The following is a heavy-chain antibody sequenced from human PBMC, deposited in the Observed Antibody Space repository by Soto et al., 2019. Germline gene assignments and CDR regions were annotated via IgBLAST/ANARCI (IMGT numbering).Heavy chain of an antibody. J-gene: IGHJ4*02. Sequence: GGSLRLSCAASGFTFSTYAMTWVRQAPGKGLEWVSTISGSGDYTYYADSVKGRFTISRDNSHNTLYLQVHSLTAEDTAVYYCAKDRRAGGNSAFYFDFWGQGAQVTVSS. V-gene: IGHV3-23*01. CDR3: AKDRRAGGNSAFYFDF. CDR2: ISGSGDYT. D-gene: IGHD3-16*01. CDR1: GFTFSTYA.